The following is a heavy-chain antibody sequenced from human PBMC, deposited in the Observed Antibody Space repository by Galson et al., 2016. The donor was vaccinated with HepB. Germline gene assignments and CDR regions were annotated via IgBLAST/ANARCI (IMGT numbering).Heavy chain of an antibody. Sequence: SVKVSCKASGYIFSSYGISWVRQAPGQGLEWMGWISAYNANTNYAQKFQGRVTMTTDTSTSTAYMELRSLKSDDTAVYYCARIHFDWLSPGISETYYFDYWGQGALVTVSS. D-gene: IGHD3-9*01. J-gene: IGHJ4*02. CDR2: ISAYNANT. CDR3: ARIHFDWLSPGISETYYFDY. V-gene: IGHV1-18*01. CDR1: GYIFSSYG.